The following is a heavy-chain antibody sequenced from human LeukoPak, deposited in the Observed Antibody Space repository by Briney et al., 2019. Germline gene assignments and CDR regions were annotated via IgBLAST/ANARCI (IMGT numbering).Heavy chain of an antibody. D-gene: IGHD3-22*01. CDR2: ISYDGTKK. Sequence: GGSLRLSCAASGLTFSSYGMHWVRQAPGKGLEWVAVISYDGTKKYYADSVKGRFTISRDNSKNTLYLQMNSLRAEDTAVFYCAKSDCDSGGYCSDYWGQGTLVTVSS. CDR1: GLTFSSYG. CDR3: AKSDCDSGGYCSDY. V-gene: IGHV3-30*18. J-gene: IGHJ4*02.